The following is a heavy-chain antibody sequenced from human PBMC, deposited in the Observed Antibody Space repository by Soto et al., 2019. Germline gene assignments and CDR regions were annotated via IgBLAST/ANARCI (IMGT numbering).Heavy chain of an antibody. CDR3: ARGRGEHYDYIWGSYRLNWFDP. J-gene: IGHJ5*02. D-gene: IGHD3-16*02. V-gene: IGHV1-8*01. CDR2: MNPNSGNT. CDR1: GYTFTSYD. Sequence: QVQLVQSGAEVKKPGASVKVSCKASGYTFTSYDINWVRQATGQGLEWMGWMNPNSGNTGYAQKFQGRVTMTRNTSISTAYMELSSLRSEGTAVYYCARGRGEHYDYIWGSYRLNWFDPWGQGTLVTVSS.